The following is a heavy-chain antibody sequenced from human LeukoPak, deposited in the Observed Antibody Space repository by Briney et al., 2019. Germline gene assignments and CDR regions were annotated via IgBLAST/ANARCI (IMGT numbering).Heavy chain of an antibody. V-gene: IGHV3-33*01. Sequence: GGSLRLSCAASGFTFSSYGMHWVRQAPGKGLEWVAVIWYDGSNKYYADSVKGRFTISRDNSKNTLYLQMNSLRAEDTAVYYCATATDLLRHSEDAFDSWGQGTMVTVSS. D-gene: IGHD3-16*01. CDR1: GFTFSSYG. CDR3: ATATDLLRHSEDAFDS. J-gene: IGHJ3*02. CDR2: IWYDGSNK.